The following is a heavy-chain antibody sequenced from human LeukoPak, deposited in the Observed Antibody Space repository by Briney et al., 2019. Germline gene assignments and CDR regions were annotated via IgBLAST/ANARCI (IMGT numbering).Heavy chain of an antibody. D-gene: IGHD4-11*01. CDR1: GGSISSSNW. V-gene: IGHV4-4*02. CDR2: IYYSGST. CDR3: ARAPYSNYYYYYMDV. J-gene: IGHJ6*03. Sequence: PSETLSLTCAVSGGSISSSNWWIWLRQPPGKGLEWIGYIYYSGSTNYNPSLKSRVTISVDTSKNQFSLKLSSVTAADTAVYYCARAPYSNYYYYYMDVWGKGTTVTVSS.